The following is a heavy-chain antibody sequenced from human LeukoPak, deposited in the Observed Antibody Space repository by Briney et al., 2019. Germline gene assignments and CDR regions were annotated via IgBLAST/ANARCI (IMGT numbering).Heavy chain of an antibody. CDR3: ASGYCSSTSCYQSIDY. Sequence: GASVKVSCKASGYTFTGYYMHWVRQAPGQGLEWMGWINPNSGGTNYAQKFQGRVTMTRDTSISTAYMELSRLRSDDTAVYYCASGYCSSTSCYQSIDYWGQGTLVTVSS. V-gene: IGHV1-2*02. D-gene: IGHD2-2*01. J-gene: IGHJ4*02. CDR1: GYTFTGYY. CDR2: INPNSGGT.